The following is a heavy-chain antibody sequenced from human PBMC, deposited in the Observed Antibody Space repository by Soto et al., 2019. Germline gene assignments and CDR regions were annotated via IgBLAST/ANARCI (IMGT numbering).Heavy chain of an antibody. CDR1: GFTFSSYG. D-gene: IGHD4-17*01. V-gene: IGHV3-30*18. CDR2: ISYDGSNK. Sequence: QVQLVESGGGVVQPGRSLRLSCAASGFTFSSYGMHWVRQAPGKGLEWVAVISYDGSNKYYADSVKGRFTISRDNSKNTLYLQMNSLRAEDTAVYYCAKDFRGDGDYVGIYSQHWGQGTLVTVSS. J-gene: IGHJ1*01. CDR3: AKDFRGDGDYVGIYSQH.